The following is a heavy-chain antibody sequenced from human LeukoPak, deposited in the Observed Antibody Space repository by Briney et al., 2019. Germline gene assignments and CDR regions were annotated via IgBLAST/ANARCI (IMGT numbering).Heavy chain of an antibody. CDR1: GGTFSSYA. CDR3: ARVGEYGDYVGDDAFDI. D-gene: IGHD4-17*01. J-gene: IGHJ3*02. Sequence: SVKVSCKASGGTFSSYAISWVRQAPGQGLEWMGRIIPIFGTANYAQKFQGRVTITTDESTSTAYMEPSSLRSEDTAVYYCARVGEYGDYVGDDAFDIWGQGTMVTVSS. CDR2: IIPIFGTA. V-gene: IGHV1-69*05.